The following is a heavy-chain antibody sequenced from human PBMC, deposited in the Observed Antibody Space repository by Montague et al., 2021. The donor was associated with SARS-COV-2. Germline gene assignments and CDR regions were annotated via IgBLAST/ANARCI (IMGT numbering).Heavy chain of an antibody. D-gene: IGHD3-22*01. CDR3: ARELGYDSSGYYAYFDY. Sequence: SETLSLTCTVSGGSISRYYWSWIRQPPGKGLEWIGYIDYSGSTKYNPSLKSRVTISVDTSKNQFSLKLNSVTAADTAVYYCARELGYDSSGYYAYFDYWGQGTLVTVS. CDR1: GGSISRYY. J-gene: IGHJ4*02. CDR2: IDYSGST. V-gene: IGHV4-59*13.